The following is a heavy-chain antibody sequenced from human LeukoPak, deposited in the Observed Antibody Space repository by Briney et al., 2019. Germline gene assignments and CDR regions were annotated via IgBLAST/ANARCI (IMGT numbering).Heavy chain of an antibody. J-gene: IGHJ4*02. CDR3: ARGRGYYDSSGYYYPTFDY. CDR1: GGSFSGYY. V-gene: IGHV4-34*01. D-gene: IGHD3-22*01. CDR2: INHSGST. Sequence: KPSETLSLTCAVYGGSFSGYYWSWIRQPPGKGLEWIGEINHSGSTNYNPSLKSRVTISVDTSKNQLSLKLSSVTAADTAVYYCARGRGYYDSSGYYYPTFDYWGQGTLVTVSS.